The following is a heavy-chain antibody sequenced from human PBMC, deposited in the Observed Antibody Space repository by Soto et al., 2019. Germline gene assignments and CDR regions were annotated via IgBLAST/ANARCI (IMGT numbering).Heavy chain of an antibody. J-gene: IGHJ4*02. CDR3: AREAGDYGHPYFDY. CDR2: IIATFGTV. Sequence: VQLVQSGPEVKKPGSSVKVSCKSTGDTFSSYAVSWVRQAPGQGLEWMGGIIATFGTVNYAQKFQGRVAITADDSTRDSYMELSSLRSEDTAVYYCAREAGDYGHPYFDYWGQGTLVSVSS. CDR1: GDTFSSYA. D-gene: IGHD3-10*01. V-gene: IGHV1-69*01.